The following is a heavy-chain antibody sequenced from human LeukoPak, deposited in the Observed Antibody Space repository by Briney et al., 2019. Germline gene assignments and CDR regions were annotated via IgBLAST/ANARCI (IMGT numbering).Heavy chain of an antibody. CDR3: AREESRSGVDY. V-gene: IGHV1-18*01. CDR2: ISAYNGNT. J-gene: IGHJ4*02. CDR1: GYTFTSYG. Sequence: ASVKVSCKASGYTFTSYGISWVRQAPGQGLEWMGWISAYNGNTNYAQKLQGRVTMTRDTSTSTVYMELSSLRSEDTAVYYCAREESRSGVDYWGQGTLVTVSS. D-gene: IGHD6-19*01.